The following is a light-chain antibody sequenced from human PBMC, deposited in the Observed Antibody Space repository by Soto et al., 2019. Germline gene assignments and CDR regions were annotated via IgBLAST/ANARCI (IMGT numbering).Light chain of an antibody. J-gene: IGKJ1*01. V-gene: IGKV3-11*01. CDR2: EAS. CDR3: QQSHNWPRT. CDR1: RSVTTF. Sequence: EIVLTQSPGTLSLSPGERATLSCRASRSVTTFLAWYQQRPGQAPRLLISEASNRAAGIPARFSGSGSGTDFTLTISSLEPEDFAVYYCQQSHNWPRTFGQGTKAEIK.